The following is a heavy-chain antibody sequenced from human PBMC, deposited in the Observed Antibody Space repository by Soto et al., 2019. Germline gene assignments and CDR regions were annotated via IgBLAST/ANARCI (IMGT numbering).Heavy chain of an antibody. V-gene: IGHV3-7*03. D-gene: IGHD3-10*01. J-gene: IGHJ6*02. CDR3: ARDQIIITMVRGVIGYYYYGMDV. CDR2: IKQDGSEK. Sequence: GGSLRLSCAASGFTFSSYWMSWVRQAPGKGLEWVANIKQDGSEKYYVDSVKGRFTISRDNAKNSLYLQMNSLRAEDTAVYYCARDQIIITMVRGVIGYYYYGMDVWGQGTTVTVSS. CDR1: GFTFSSYW.